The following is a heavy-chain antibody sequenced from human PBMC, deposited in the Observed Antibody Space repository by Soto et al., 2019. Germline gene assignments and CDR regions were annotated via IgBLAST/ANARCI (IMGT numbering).Heavy chain of an antibody. CDR3: ARTSLVVAAATREDY. CDR1: GFTFSSYA. Sequence: PGGSLRLSCAASGFTFSSYAMSWVRQAPGKGLVWVSRINSDGSSTSYADSVKGRFTISRDNAKNTLYLQMNSLRAEDTAVYYCARTSLVVAAATREDYWGQGTLVTVSS. V-gene: IGHV3-74*01. J-gene: IGHJ4*02. CDR2: INSDGSST. D-gene: IGHD2-15*01.